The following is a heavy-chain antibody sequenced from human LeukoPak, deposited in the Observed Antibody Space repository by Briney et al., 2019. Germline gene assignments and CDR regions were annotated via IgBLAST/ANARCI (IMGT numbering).Heavy chain of an antibody. Sequence: SVKVSCKASGGTFSSYAISWVRQAPGQGLEWMGGIIPIFGTANYAQKFQGRVTITADESTSTAYMELSSLRSEDTAVYYCARGYRYDFWSGYYLPNYWGQGTLVTVSS. CDR2: IIPIFGTA. CDR3: ARGYRYDFWSGYYLPNY. D-gene: IGHD3-3*01. V-gene: IGHV1-69*13. CDR1: GGTFSSYA. J-gene: IGHJ4*02.